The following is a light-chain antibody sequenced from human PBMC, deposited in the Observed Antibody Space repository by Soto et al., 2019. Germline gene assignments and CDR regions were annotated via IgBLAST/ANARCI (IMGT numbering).Light chain of an antibody. CDR1: QSVNNK. CDR2: AAS. V-gene: IGKV3-15*01. Sequence: EIVMTQSPATLSLSPGERATLSCRASQSVNNKLAWYQQKPGQAPRLLIYAASTRATGIPVRFSGSGSGTEFTLTISTLQSEDFAFYYWQQYNEWWTFGQGTRVEIK. CDR3: QQYNEWWT. J-gene: IGKJ1*01.